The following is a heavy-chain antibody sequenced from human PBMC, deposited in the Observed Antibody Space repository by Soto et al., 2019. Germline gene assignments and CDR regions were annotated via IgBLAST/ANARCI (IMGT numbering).Heavy chain of an antibody. CDR2: IIPILGIA. CDR3: ASFPGYCSSTSCRAPY. D-gene: IGHD2-2*01. V-gene: IGHV1-69*02. Sequence: SVKVSCKASGGTFSSYTISWVRQAPGQGLEWMGRIIPILGIANYAQKFQGRVTITADKSTSTAYMELSSLRSEDTTVYYCASFPGYCSSTSCRAPYWGQGTLVTVSS. J-gene: IGHJ4*02. CDR1: GGTFSSYT.